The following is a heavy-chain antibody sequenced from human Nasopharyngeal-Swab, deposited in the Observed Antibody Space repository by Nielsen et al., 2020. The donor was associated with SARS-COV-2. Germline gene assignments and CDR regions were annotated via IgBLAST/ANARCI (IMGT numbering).Heavy chain of an antibody. V-gene: IGHV4-59*08. J-gene: IGHJ4*02. CDR3: ARGFDY. CDR1: GASLSSYY. Sequence: SETLSLTCTVSGASLSSYYWSWIRQPPGKGLEWVAYSHYSGSTNYNPSLKSRVTMSVDTSKRHFSRMLTSVTAADTAVYYCARGFDYWGQGTLVTASS. CDR2: SHYSGST.